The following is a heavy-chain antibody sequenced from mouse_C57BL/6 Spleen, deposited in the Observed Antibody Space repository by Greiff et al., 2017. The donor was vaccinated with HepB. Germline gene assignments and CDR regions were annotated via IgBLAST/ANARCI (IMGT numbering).Heavy chain of an antibody. Sequence: VQLQQPGAELVKPGASVKLSCKASGYTFTSYWMHWVKQRPGQGLEWIGMIHPNSGSTNYNEKFKSKATLTVDKSSSTAYMQLSSLTSEDSAVYYCARHGYYDAMDYWGQGTSVTVSS. V-gene: IGHV1-64*01. CDR1: GYTFTSYW. CDR2: IHPNSGST. CDR3: ARHGYYDAMDY. D-gene: IGHD2-2*01. J-gene: IGHJ4*01.